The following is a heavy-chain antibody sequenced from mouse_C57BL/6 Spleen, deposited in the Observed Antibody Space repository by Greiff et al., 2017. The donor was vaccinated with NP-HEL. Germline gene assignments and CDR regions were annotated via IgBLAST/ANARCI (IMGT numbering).Heavy chain of an antibody. CDR2: INPSSGYT. Sequence: QVTLKVCGAELAKPGASVKLSCKASGYTFTSYWMHWVKQRPGQGLEWIGYINPSSGYTKYNQKFKDKATLTADKSSSTAYMQLSSLTYEDSAVYYCARSRTGYYFDYWGQGTTLTVSS. CDR1: GYTFTSYW. J-gene: IGHJ2*01. CDR3: ARSRTGYYFDY. D-gene: IGHD4-1*01. V-gene: IGHV1-7*01.